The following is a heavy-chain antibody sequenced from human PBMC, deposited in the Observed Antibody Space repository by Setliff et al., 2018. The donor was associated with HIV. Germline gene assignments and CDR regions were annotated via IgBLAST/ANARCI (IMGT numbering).Heavy chain of an antibody. CDR2: LPHSGAT. Sequence: LSLTCTVSGGSISSRDYSWGWIRQPPGKGLEWIVSLPHSGATFYNPSLRSRVTTSVDTSMNQFSLKLSSVTAADTAVYYCARLVGYCSGGSCYADWYFDLWGRGTLVTVSS. CDR1: GGSISSRDYS. J-gene: IGHJ2*01. V-gene: IGHV4-39*01. CDR3: ARLVGYCSGGSCYADWYFDL. D-gene: IGHD2-15*01.